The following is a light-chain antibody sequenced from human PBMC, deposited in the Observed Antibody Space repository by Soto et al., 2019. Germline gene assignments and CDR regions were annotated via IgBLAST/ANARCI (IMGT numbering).Light chain of an antibody. CDR2: EGS. CDR1: SSDVGSYNL. Sequence: QSVLTQPASVSGFPGQSITISCTGTSSDVGSYNLVSWYQQHPGKAPKLMIYEGSKRPSGVSNRFSGSKSGNTASLTISGLQAEDEADYYCCSYAGSSTYVFGNGTKVTVL. CDR3: CSYAGSSTYV. J-gene: IGLJ1*01. V-gene: IGLV2-23*01.